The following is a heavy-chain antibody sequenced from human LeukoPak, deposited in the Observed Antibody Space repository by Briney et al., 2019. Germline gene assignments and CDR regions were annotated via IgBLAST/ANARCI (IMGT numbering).Heavy chain of an antibody. D-gene: IGHD3-9*01. Sequence: SVKVSCKASGGTFSSYAISWVRQAPGQGLEWMGGIIPIFGTANYAQTFQGRVSITADKSTSTAYMELRSLRSEDTAVYYCARFSNPDILTGYYVYWGQGTLVSVSS. J-gene: IGHJ4*02. CDR2: IIPIFGTA. CDR3: ARFSNPDILTGYYVY. V-gene: IGHV1-69*06. CDR1: GGTFSSYA.